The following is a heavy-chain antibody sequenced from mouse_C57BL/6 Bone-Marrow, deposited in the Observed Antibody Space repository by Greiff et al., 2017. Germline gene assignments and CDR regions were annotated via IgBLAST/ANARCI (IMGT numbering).Heavy chain of an antibody. CDR2: ISSGGDYI. CDR3: TRDPSYGNYAMDY. J-gene: IGHJ4*01. CDR1: GFTFSSYA. Sequence: EVKLVESGEGLVKPGGSLKLSCAASGFTFSSYAMSWVRQTPEKRLEWVAYISSGGDYIYYADTVKGRFPISRDNARNTLYLQMSSLKSEDTSMYYCTRDPSYGNYAMDYWGQGTSVTVSS. D-gene: IGHD2-10*01. V-gene: IGHV5-9-1*02.